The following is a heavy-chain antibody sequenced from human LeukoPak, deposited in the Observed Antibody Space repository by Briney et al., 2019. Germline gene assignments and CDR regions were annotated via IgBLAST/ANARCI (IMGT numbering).Heavy chain of an antibody. CDR1: WDSVSSNSHA. Sequence: SQTPAPTFAIPWDSVSSNSHAWNWTRQSPSTGLEWLGRPNCRTNWYHDFAVCVKSRITINPDTPNIQFTVQLNSVPPEDTAVYYCARVDAVAGTGESAFDYWGQGTLVTVSS. V-gene: IGHV6-1*01. CDR2: PNCRTNWYH. J-gene: IGHJ4*02. D-gene: IGHD6-19*01. CDR3: ARVDAVAGTGESAFDY.